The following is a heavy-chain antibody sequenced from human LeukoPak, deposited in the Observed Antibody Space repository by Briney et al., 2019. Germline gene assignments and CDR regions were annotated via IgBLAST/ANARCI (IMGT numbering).Heavy chain of an antibody. V-gene: IGHV4-31*03. CDR2: IYYSGST. D-gene: IGHD5-18*01. CDR1: GGSINSDVYY. Sequence: SQTLSLTCTVSGGSINSDVYYWSWIRQLPGKGLEWIGYIYYSGSTYNNPSLKSRVSISLDTSKNQFSLRLSSVTAADTAVYYCARYVDTAMGTPCTFDYWGQGTLVTVSS. CDR3: ARYVDTAMGTPCTFDY. J-gene: IGHJ4*02.